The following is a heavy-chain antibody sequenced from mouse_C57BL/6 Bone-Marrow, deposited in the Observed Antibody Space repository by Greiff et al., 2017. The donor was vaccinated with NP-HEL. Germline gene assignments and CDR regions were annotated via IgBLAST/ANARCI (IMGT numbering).Heavy chain of an antibody. D-gene: IGHD1-1*01. V-gene: IGHV1-15*01. Sequence: VKLVESGAELVRPGASVTLSCKASGYTFTDYEMHWVKQTPVHGLEWIGAIDPETGGTAYNQKFKGKAILTADKSSSTAYMELRSLTSEDSAVYYCTRRDYYYGSSLDYWGQGTTLTVSS. J-gene: IGHJ2*01. CDR3: TRRDYYYGSSLDY. CDR1: GYTFTDYE. CDR2: IDPETGGT.